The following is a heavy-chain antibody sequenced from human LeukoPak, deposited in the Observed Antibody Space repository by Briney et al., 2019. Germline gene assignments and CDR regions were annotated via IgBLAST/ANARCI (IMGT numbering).Heavy chain of an antibody. D-gene: IGHD3-22*01. CDR2: IIPIFGTA. Sequence: SVKVSFKASGGTFSSYAISWVRQAPGQGLEWMGGIIPIFGTANYAQKLQGRVTMTTDTSTSTAYMELRSLRSDDTAVYYCAREVKYYYDSSGPNDYWGQGTLVAVSS. CDR1: GGTFSSYA. CDR3: AREVKYYYDSSGPNDY. J-gene: IGHJ4*02. V-gene: IGHV1-69*05.